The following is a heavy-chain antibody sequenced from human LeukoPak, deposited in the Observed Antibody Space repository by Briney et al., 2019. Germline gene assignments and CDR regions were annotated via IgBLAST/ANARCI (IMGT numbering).Heavy chain of an antibody. J-gene: IGHJ4*02. Sequence: SETLSLTCTVSGGSISSYYWSWIRQPPGKRLEWIGYIYHRGSTNYNSSLKSRVTISVDTSKNQFSLKLSSVTAADTAVYYCARHAPFAEYQSHLTHFDYWGQGTLVTVSS. CDR3: ARHAPFAEYQSHLTHFDY. CDR1: GGSISSYY. D-gene: IGHD2-2*01. CDR2: IYHRGST. V-gene: IGHV4-59*08.